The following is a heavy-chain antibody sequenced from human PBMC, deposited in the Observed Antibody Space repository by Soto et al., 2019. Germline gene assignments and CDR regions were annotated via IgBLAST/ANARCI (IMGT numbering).Heavy chain of an antibody. D-gene: IGHD2-15*01. Sequence: VQLVESGGGVVQPGRSLRLSCAASGFTFSSYGMHWVRQAPGKGLEWVAVISYDGSNKYYADSVKGRFTISRDNSKNTLYLQMNSLRAEDTAVYYCAKDRDIVVVVAAFDYWGQGTLVTVSS. V-gene: IGHV3-30*18. CDR2: ISYDGSNK. CDR1: GFTFSSYG. J-gene: IGHJ4*02. CDR3: AKDRDIVVVVAAFDY.